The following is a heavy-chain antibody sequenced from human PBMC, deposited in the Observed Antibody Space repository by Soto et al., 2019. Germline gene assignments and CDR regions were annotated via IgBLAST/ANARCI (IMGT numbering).Heavy chain of an antibody. D-gene: IGHD2-2*01. J-gene: IGHJ6*03. Sequence: ASVKVSCKASGYTFTGYYMHWVRQAPGQGLEWMGWINPNSGGTNYAQKFQGWVTMTRDTSISTAYMELSRLRSDDTAVYYCARGGVVPAASGDPAGGYYYYYMDVWGKGTTVTVSS. CDR2: INPNSGGT. CDR1: GYTFTGYY. CDR3: ARGGVVPAASGDPAGGYYYYYMDV. V-gene: IGHV1-2*04.